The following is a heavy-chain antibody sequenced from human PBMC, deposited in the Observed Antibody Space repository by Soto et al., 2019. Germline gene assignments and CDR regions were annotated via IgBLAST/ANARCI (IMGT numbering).Heavy chain of an antibody. D-gene: IGHD2-15*01. CDR3: ARLVGAAADKSDH. V-gene: IGHV4-39*01. J-gene: IGHJ4*02. CDR2: IYYSGST. CDR1: GRSLRGISYD. Sequence: SESLSLSLPVSGRSLRGISYDHGWIRHPPGKGLEWIGSIYYSGSTYYNPSLKNRLTISLDTSKNQFSHKVSSVNAADTAFYCCARLVGAAADKSDHWGQGNLVTVSS.